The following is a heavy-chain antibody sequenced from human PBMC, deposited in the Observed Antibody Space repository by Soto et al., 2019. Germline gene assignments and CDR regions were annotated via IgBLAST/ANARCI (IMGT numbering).Heavy chain of an antibody. CDR2: IYFSGSI. D-gene: IGHD3-3*01. Sequence: SETLSLTCTVSGGSISSRGYYWAWIRQPPGKGLEWIGSIYFSGSIYDSPSLKSRITISVDTAKKQFSLKLNSVTAADTAVYYCARHEWYTHPYGLHVWGPGTSVTVSS. J-gene: IGHJ6*02. CDR1: GGSISSRGYY. CDR3: ARHEWYTHPYGLHV. V-gene: IGHV4-39*01.